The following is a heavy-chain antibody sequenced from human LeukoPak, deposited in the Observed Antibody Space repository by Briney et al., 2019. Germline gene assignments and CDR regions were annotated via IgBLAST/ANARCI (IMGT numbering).Heavy chain of an antibody. CDR2: IYYSGST. J-gene: IGHJ4*02. V-gene: IGHV4-59*12. CDR3: ARAGGIAAAGFVDY. CDR1: GGSISSYY. D-gene: IGHD6-13*01. Sequence: SETLSLTCTVSGGSISSYYWSWIRQPPGKGLEWIGYIYYSGSTNYNPSLKSRVTISVDTSKNQFSLKLSSVTAADTAVYYCARAGGIAAAGFVDYWGQGTLVTVSS.